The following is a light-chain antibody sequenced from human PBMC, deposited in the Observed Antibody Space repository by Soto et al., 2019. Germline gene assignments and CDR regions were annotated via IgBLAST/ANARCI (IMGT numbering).Light chain of an antibody. CDR2: GSS. CDR1: QGIRTE. V-gene: IGKV1-6*01. Sequence: AIQMTQSPSSLSASVGDRVTITCRASQGIRTELGWYQQRPGKAPKLLIYGSSTLQDGDPSRFSGSGSGRDFTLTSSSLQPEDFATYYCLQDYSYPRTFGQGTKVEIK. CDR3: LQDYSYPRT. J-gene: IGKJ1*01.